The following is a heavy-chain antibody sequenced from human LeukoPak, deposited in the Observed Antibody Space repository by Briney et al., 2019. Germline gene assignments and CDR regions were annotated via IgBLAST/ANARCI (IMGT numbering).Heavy chain of an antibody. Sequence: ASETLSLTCSVSGGSLSSYYWSWIRQSPGKQLEWIGDIHDSGSTNYNPSLNSRVTIFMDTSKDQFSLRLSSVTAADTAVYYCARDRAAGGLGYNWFDPWGQGVLVTVSS. J-gene: IGHJ5*02. V-gene: IGHV4-59*01. CDR2: IHDSGST. D-gene: IGHD6-19*01. CDR1: GGSLSSYY. CDR3: ARDRAAGGLGYNWFDP.